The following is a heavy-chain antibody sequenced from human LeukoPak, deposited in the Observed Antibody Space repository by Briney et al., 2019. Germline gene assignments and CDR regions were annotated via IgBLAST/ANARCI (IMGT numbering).Heavy chain of an antibody. CDR1: GFRFSGYG. J-gene: IGHJ6*04. CDR3: AELGITMIGGV. CDR2: ISSSGSTI. D-gene: IGHD3-10*02. V-gene: IGHV3-48*04. Sequence: GGSLRLSCAASGFRFSGYGMHWVRQAPGKGLEWVSYISSSGSTIYYADSVKGRFTISRDNAKNSLYLQMNSLRAEDTAVYYCAELGITMIGGVWGKGTTVTISS.